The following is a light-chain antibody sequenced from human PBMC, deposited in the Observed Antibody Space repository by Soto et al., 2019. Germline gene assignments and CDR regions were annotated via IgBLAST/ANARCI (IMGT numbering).Light chain of an antibody. J-gene: IGLJ2*01. CDR3: GTWDSSLSAVV. CDR1: SSNIGNNY. CDR2: DNN. V-gene: IGLV1-51*01. Sequence: QSVLTQPPSGSAAPGQKVTISCSGSSSNIGNNYVSWYQQLPGTAPKLLIYDNNKRPSGIPDRFSGSKSGTSGTLGITGLQTGDEADYYCGTWDSSLSAVVFGGGTKLTVL.